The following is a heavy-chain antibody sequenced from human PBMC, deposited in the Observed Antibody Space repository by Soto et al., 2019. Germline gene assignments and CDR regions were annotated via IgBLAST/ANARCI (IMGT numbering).Heavy chain of an antibody. CDR2: ISWNSGSI. CDR3: AKSGHRSHFDSSGYYDAFDI. V-gene: IGHV3-9*01. CDR1: GFTFDDYA. Sequence: PGGSLRLSCAASGFTFDDYAMHWVRQAPGKGLEWVSGISWNSGSIGYADSVKGRFTISRDNAKNSLYLQMNSLGAEDTALYYCAKSGHRSHFDSSGYYDAFDIWGQGTMVTVSS. D-gene: IGHD3-22*01. J-gene: IGHJ3*02.